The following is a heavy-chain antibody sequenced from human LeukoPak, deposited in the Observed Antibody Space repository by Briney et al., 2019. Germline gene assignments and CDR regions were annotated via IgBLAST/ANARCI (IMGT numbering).Heavy chain of an antibody. V-gene: IGHV3-21*04. D-gene: IGHD3-10*01. CDR1: GFTFSSYS. J-gene: IGHJ3*02. CDR3: AKGADPSGAFDI. Sequence: PGGSLRLSCAASGFTFSSYSMNWVRQAPGKGLEWVSSISSSSSYIYYADSVKGRFTISRDNAKNSLYLQMNSLRAEDTALYYCAKGADPSGAFDIWGQGTMVTVSS. CDR2: ISSSSSYI.